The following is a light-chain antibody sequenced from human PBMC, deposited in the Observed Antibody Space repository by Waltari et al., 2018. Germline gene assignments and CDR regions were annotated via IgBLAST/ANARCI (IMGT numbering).Light chain of an antibody. CDR2: KVS. CDR3: MQGSHWPLT. Sequence: DVVMTQSPLSLPVTLGQPASISCRSSQNLISSDGNTYLNWFQQRPGQSPRRLIYKVSNRDSGVPDRFSGSGSGTDFTLRISRVEAEDVGVYYCMQGSHWPLTFGPGTKVDFK. J-gene: IGKJ3*01. CDR1: QNLISSDGNTY. V-gene: IGKV2-30*01.